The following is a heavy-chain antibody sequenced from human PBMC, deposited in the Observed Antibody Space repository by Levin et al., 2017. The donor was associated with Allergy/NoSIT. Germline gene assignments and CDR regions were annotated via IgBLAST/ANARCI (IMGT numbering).Heavy chain of an antibody. V-gene: IGHV3-23*01. CDR1: GFTFSLYA. CDR2: ISDSGGST. CDR3: VKWADYYDSSGYYS. D-gene: IGHD3-22*01. J-gene: IGHJ4*02. Sequence: LGESLKISCAASGFTFSLYAMSWVRQAPGKGLEWVSSISDSGGSTYYADSVQGRFTISRDNSKDTLYLQMNSLRAEDTALYYCVKWADYYDSSGYYSWGQGTPVTVSS.